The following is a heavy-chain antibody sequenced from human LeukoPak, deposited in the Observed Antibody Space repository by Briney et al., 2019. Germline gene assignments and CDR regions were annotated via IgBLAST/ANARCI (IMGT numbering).Heavy chain of an antibody. D-gene: IGHD3-10*01. CDR1: GVSISSYY. CDR2: IYYSGST. V-gene: IGHV4-59*01. J-gene: IGHJ4*02. CDR3: ARCGWGTYGSGYDY. Sequence: PSETLSLTCTVSGVSISSYYWSWIRQPPGKGLEWVGYIYYSGSTNYNPSLKSRVTISVDTSNHQFSLKLSSVTAADTAVYYCARCGWGTYGSGYDYWGQGTLVTVSS.